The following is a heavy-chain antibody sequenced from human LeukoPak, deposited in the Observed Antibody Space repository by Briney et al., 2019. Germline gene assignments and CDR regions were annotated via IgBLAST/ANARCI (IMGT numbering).Heavy chain of an antibody. D-gene: IGHD6-19*01. CDR3: ATHSPGYSSGWYSLAPDY. J-gene: IGHJ4*02. CDR2: IDPSDSYT. Sequence: GESLRISCKGSGYSFTSYWISWVRQMPGKGLEWMGRIDPSDSYTNYSPSFQGHVTISADKSISTAYLQWSSLKASDTAMYYCATHSPGYSSGWYSLAPDYWGREPWSPSPQ. V-gene: IGHV5-10-1*01. CDR1: GYSFTSYW.